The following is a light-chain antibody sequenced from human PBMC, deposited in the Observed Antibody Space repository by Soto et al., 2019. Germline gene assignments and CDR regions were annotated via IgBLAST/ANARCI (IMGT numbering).Light chain of an antibody. V-gene: IGKV3-20*01. Sequence: DIVLTQSPGTLSLSPGERATLSCRASQSVRNNYLAWYLQKPGQAPSLLIYAATSRATGIPDRFRGSGSGTDFTLTISRLEPEDFGVYYCQQYGGSPFTFGPGTKVDIK. CDR1: QSVRNNY. CDR2: AAT. CDR3: QQYGGSPFT. J-gene: IGKJ3*01.